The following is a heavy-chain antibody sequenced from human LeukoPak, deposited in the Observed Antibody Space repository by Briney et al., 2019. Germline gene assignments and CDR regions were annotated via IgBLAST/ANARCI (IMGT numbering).Heavy chain of an antibody. V-gene: IGHV3-30*02. Sequence: GGSLRLSCAASGFTFSSYGMHWVRQAPGKGLEWVAFIRYDGSNKYYADSVKGRFTISRDNSKNTLYLQMNSLRAEDTAVYYCAKPSDYYDSSGVFDYWGQGTLVTVSS. CDR1: GFTFSSYG. J-gene: IGHJ4*02. CDR2: IRYDGSNK. D-gene: IGHD3-22*01. CDR3: AKPSDYYDSSGVFDY.